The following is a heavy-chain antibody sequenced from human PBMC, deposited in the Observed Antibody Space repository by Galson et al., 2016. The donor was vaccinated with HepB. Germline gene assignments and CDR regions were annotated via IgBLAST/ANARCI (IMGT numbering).Heavy chain of an antibody. CDR1: GRSVSSGTYF. Sequence: SETLSLTCTVSGRSVSSGTYFWGWIRQPPGKGLEWIGMIYYAGVTHYNPSLESRVTISVDTSKNQFSLRLSSLTAADTSVYYCARSSGSRNGYFDYWGQGALVTVSS. CDR2: IYYAGVT. J-gene: IGHJ4*02. D-gene: IGHD1-26*01. V-gene: IGHV4-39*01. CDR3: ARSSGSRNGYFDY.